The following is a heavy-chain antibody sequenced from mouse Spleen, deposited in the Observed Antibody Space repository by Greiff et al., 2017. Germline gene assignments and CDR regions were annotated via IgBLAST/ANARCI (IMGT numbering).Heavy chain of an antibody. Sequence: EVQLQQSGAELVKPGASVKLSCTASGFNINDYYMHWVKQRTEQGLEWIGRIDPEDGETKYAPKFQGKATITADTSSNTAYLQLSSLTSEDTAVYYCARFRDYGSSILFAYWGQGTLVTVSA. CDR3: ARFRDYGSSILFAY. J-gene: IGHJ3*01. CDR2: IDPEDGET. CDR1: GFNINDYY. D-gene: IGHD1-1*01. V-gene: IGHV14-2*01.